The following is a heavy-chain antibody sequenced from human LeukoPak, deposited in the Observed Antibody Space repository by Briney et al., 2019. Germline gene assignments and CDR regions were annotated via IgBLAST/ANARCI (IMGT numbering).Heavy chain of an antibody. D-gene: IGHD3-22*01. CDR3: ARTKYYYDSSGYYSDACDI. J-gene: IGHJ3*02. CDR2: IYYSGST. CDR1: AYSISSGYY. Sequence: SETLSLTCAVSAYSISSGYYWGWIRQPPGKGLEWIGYIYYSGSTNYNPSLKSRVTISVDTSKNQFSLKLSSVTAADTAVYYCARTKYYYDSSGYYSDACDIWGQGTMVTVSS. V-gene: IGHV4-59*01.